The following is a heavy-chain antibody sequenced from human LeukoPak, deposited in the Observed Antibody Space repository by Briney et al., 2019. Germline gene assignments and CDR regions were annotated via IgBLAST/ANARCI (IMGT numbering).Heavy chain of an antibody. CDR2: IYYSGST. V-gene: IGHV4-59*01. Sequence: SETLSLTCTVSGGSINSYYWSWIRQPPGKGLERIGYIYYSGSTNYNPSLKSRVTISVDTSKNQFSLKLSSVTAADTAVYYCARVWYYYDSSGYSAGPAFDYWGQGTLVTVSS. CDR1: GGSINSYY. D-gene: IGHD3-22*01. J-gene: IGHJ4*02. CDR3: ARVWYYYDSSGYSAGPAFDY.